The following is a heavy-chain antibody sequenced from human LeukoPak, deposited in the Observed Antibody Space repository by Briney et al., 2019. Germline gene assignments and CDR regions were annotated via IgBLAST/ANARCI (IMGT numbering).Heavy chain of an antibody. J-gene: IGHJ4*02. CDR3: AKDQEYYDILTGYDY. D-gene: IGHD3-9*01. CDR2: MRGRGWNT. Sequence: GVSVRLSCTASRFTFSSYPVIGVRQARGGGREWLSAMRGRGWNTYYRDSVKARFTISRDNSKNPLYLQMNRLRAEDTDVYYCAKDQEYYDILTGYDYWGQGTLVTVSP. V-gene: IGHV3-23*01. CDR1: RFTFSSYP.